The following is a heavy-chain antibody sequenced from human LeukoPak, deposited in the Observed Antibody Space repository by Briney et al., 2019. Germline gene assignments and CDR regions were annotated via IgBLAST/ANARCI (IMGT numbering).Heavy chain of an antibody. J-gene: IGHJ4*02. Sequence: PGGSLRLSCAASGFTFSSYGMHWVRQAPGKGLEWVAFIRYDVSNKYYADSVKGRFTISRDNAKNSLYLQMNSLRAEDTAVYYCARSDMIGTFIAVAGPGRLDWGQGTLVTVSS. CDR2: IRYDVSNK. CDR1: GFTFSSYG. D-gene: IGHD6-13*01. V-gene: IGHV3-30*02. CDR3: ARSDMIGTFIAVAGPGRLD.